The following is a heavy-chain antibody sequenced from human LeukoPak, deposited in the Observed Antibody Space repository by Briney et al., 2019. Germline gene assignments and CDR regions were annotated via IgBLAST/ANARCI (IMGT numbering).Heavy chain of an antibody. CDR3: ARFLPGSDYYLRFDP. Sequence: SETLSLTCTVSSGSISTSSYYWGWIRQSPGRGLEWIGSIYYSGSTFYNPSLKSRVSISVDTSNNQFSLQLSSVTAADTAVYYCARFLPGSDYYLRFDPWAREPWSSSPQ. D-gene: IGHD3-3*01. V-gene: IGHV4-39*01. CDR1: SGSISTSSYY. J-gene: IGHJ5*02. CDR2: IYYSGST.